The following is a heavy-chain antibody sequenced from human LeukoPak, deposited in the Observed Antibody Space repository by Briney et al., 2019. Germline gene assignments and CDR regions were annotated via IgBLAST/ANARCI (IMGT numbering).Heavy chain of an antibody. CDR1: GYTFTGYY. J-gene: IGHJ4*02. Sequence: ASVKVSCKASGYTFTGYYMHWVRQAPGQGLEWMGWINPNSGGTNYAQKFQGRVTMTRDTSISTAYMEVTMLRSDAPDLDYVARGANNIAARPGPPSHDSRGQGNLVTV. CDR2: INPNSGGT. CDR3: ARGANNIAARPGPPSHDS. D-gene: IGHD6-6*01. V-gene: IGHV1-2*02.